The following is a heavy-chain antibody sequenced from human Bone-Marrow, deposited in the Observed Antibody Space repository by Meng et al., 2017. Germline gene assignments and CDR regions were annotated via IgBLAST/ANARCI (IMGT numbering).Heavy chain of an antibody. CDR2: INPKSGDT. CDR1: VYTFPDYY. D-gene: IGHD6-13*01. CDR3: ARDEDISAAGKLFGDY. V-gene: IGHV1-2*06. Sequence: QVQRVQCGAEGMMPGASVKVPCKASVYTFPDYYLHGVRRAPGQGLEWMGRINPKSGDTHYAQKFQGRVTMTGDTSISTAYMELSGLRSDDTAMYYCARDEDISAAGKLFGDYWGQGTLVTVSS. J-gene: IGHJ4*02.